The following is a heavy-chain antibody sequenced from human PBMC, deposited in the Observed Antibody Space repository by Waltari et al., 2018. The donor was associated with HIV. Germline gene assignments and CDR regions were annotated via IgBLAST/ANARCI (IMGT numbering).Heavy chain of an antibody. J-gene: IGHJ4*02. CDR2: AFYIGTT. V-gene: IGHV4-39*07. D-gene: IGHD6-19*01. CDR3: ARYPIALGTVFDY. CDR1: GASASRGNDY. Sequence: QVLLQESGPRQVKPSETLSLTCTVSGASASRGNDYWAWFRQPPGKGLETIEDAFYIGTTNYNPSLMSRVAISVDLSMNQFSLELTSVTAADTAVYYCARYPIALGTVFDYWSQGTLVTVSS.